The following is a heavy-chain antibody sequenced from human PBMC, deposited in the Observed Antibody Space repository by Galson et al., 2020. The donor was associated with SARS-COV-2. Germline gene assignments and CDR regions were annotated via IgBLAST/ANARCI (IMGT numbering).Heavy chain of an antibody. CDR1: GGSISSGGYY. V-gene: IGHV4-31*03. D-gene: IGHD3-9*01. CDR2: IYYSGST. CDR3: AREGYDILTATYYFDY. Sequence: SETLSLTCTVSGGSISSGGYYWSWIRQHPGKGLEWIRYIYYSGSTYYNPSLKSRVTISVDTSKNQFSLKLSSVTAADTAVYYCAREGYDILTATYYFDYWGQGTLVTVSS. J-gene: IGHJ4*02.